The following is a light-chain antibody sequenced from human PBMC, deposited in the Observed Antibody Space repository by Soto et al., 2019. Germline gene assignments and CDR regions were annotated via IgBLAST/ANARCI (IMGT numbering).Light chain of an antibody. CDR2: DAS. J-gene: IGKJ1*01. CDR3: ILYNAFSQT. Sequence: DIQMTQSPSTLSASVGDRVTITCRASQSMNDWLAWYQQKPGKAPKVMIYDASSLQSGVPSRFSGRGSGTEFTLTIDSLQSDDVASYYCILYNAFSQTFGQGTKVEI. V-gene: IGKV1-5*01. CDR1: QSMNDW.